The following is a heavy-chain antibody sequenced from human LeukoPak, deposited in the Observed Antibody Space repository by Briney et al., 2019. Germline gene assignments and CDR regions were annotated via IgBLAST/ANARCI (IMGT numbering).Heavy chain of an antibody. V-gene: IGHV3-30-3*01. CDR1: RFTFSNYA. Sequence: AGGSLRLSCAASRFTFSNYAMHWVRQAPGKGLEWVAVILYDGTNKYYADSVKGRFTISRDNSKNTLYLQMNSLRAEDTAVYTCARDAGQYRYCGGDCRDGGFDYWGQGTLVTVSS. CDR2: ILYDGTNK. J-gene: IGHJ4*02. D-gene: IGHD2-21*02. CDR3: ARDAGQYRYCGGDCRDGGFDY.